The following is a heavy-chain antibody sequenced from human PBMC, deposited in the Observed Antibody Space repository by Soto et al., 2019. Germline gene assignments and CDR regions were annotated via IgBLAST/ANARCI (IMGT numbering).Heavy chain of an antibody. V-gene: IGHV3-9*01. CDR2: ISWNSGDV. Sequence: EVQLVESGGGLVQPGRSLRLSCAASGFMFDDFAMHWVRQAPGKGLEWVSGISWNSGDVAYADSVKGLFTISRDNAKHSVYLHLNSLRPEDTALYYCAKAPNVVTHWFDPWGQGTLVTVSS. J-gene: IGHJ5*02. CDR1: GFMFDDFA. D-gene: IGHD3-22*01. CDR3: AKAPNVVTHWFDP.